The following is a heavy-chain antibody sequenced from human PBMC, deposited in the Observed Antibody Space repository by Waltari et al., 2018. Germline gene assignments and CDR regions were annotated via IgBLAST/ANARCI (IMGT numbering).Heavy chain of an antibody. J-gene: IGHJ5*02. CDR2: IYYSGSN. Sequence: QVQLQESGPGLVKPSETLSLTCTVSGGSVSSGSYYWSWIRQPPGKGLEWIGYIYYSGSNNYNPSLKSRVTISVDTSKNQFSLKLSSVTAADTAVYYCASYYYGSGSFNWFDPWGQGTLVTVSS. D-gene: IGHD3-10*01. V-gene: IGHV4-61*01. CDR3: ASYYYGSGSFNWFDP. CDR1: GGSVSSGSYY.